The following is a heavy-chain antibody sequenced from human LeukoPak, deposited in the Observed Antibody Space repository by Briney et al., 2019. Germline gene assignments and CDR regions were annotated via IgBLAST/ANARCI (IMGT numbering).Heavy chain of an antibody. V-gene: IGHV4-59*12. CDR3: ARDIAARLGWFDP. CDR2: IYYSGST. CDR1: GGSISSYY. D-gene: IGHD6-6*01. Sequence: SETLSLTCTVSGGSISSYYWSWIRQPPGKGLEWIGYIYYSGSTNYNPSLKSRVTISVDTSKNQFSLKLSSVTAADTAVYYCARDIAARLGWFDPWGQGTLVTVSS. J-gene: IGHJ5*02.